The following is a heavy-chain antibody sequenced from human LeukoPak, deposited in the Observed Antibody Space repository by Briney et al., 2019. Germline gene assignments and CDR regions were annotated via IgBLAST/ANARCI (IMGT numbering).Heavy chain of an antibody. D-gene: IGHD3-10*01. Sequence: SGPTLVNPTQTLTLICILSGLSLSTSGVGVGWIRQPPGKALEWLALIYWDDDKRYSPSLKNRLTITKDTSKDQVVLTMTNMDPVDTATYYCAHRMVRGPRARAFDIWGQGTMVTVSS. J-gene: IGHJ3*02. CDR3: AHRMVRGPRARAFDI. CDR1: GLSLSTSGVG. CDR2: IYWDDDK. V-gene: IGHV2-5*02.